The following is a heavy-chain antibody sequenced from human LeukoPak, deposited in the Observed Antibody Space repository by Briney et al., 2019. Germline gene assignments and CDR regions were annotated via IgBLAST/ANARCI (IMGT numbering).Heavy chain of an antibody. D-gene: IGHD6-13*01. J-gene: IGHJ4*02. CDR3: ARDFAPGIAAAGTDY. Sequence: PGGSLRLSCAASGFTVSSNYMSWVRQAPGKGLEWVSVIYSGGSTYYADSVKGRFTISRDNSKNTLYLQMNSLRAEDTAVYYCARDFAPGIAAAGTDYWGQGTLVTVSS. CDR2: IYSGGST. V-gene: IGHV3-53*01. CDR1: GFTVSSNY.